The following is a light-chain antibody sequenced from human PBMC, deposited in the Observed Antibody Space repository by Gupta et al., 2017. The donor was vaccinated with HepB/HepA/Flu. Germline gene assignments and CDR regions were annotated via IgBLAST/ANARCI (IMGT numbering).Light chain of an antibody. CDR1: SSNIGSNT. V-gene: IGLV1-44*01. CDR2: SNN. J-gene: IGLJ2*01. Sequence: QSLLTQPPSASGTPGQRVTISCAGSSSNIGSNTVHWYQQPPKTAPKLLIYSNNQRPPGVPDRFSASKSGTSASMTTSGLPAEDEADYYCAAWDASMNGPVFGGGTKLTVL. CDR3: AAWDASMNGPV.